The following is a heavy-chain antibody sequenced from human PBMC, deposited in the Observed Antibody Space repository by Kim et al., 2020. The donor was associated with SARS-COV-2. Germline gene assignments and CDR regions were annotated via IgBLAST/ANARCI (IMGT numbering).Heavy chain of an antibody. CDR2: IYYSGST. D-gene: IGHD4-17*01. Sequence: SETLSLTCTVSGGSVSSGSYYWSWIRQPPGKGLEWIGYIYYSGSTNYNPSLKSRVTISVDTSKNQFSLKLSSVTAADTAVYYCARDAGTTRGGRAFDIWGQGTMVTVSS. CDR1: GGSVSSGSYY. CDR3: ARDAGTTRGGRAFDI. V-gene: IGHV4-61*01. J-gene: IGHJ3*02.